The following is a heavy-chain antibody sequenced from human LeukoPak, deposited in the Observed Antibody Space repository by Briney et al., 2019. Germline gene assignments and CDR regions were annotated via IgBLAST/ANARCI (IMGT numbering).Heavy chain of an antibody. CDR2: ISSSGSTI. D-gene: IGHD6-6*01. Sequence: PGGSLRLSCAASGFTFSSYEMNWVRQAPGKGLEWVSYISSSGSTIYYADSVKGRFTISRDNAKNSLYLQMNSLRAEDTAVYYCASPVEYSSSNDAFDIWGQGTMVTVSS. V-gene: IGHV3-48*03. CDR3: ASPVEYSSSNDAFDI. J-gene: IGHJ3*02. CDR1: GFTFSSYE.